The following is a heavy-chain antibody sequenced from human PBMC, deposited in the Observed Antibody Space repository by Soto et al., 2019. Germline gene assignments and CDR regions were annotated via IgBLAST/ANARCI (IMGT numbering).Heavy chain of an antibody. Sequence: SETLSLTCTVSGGSISSGGYYWSWIRQHPGKGLEWIGYIYYSGSTYYNPSLKSRVTISVDTSKNQFSLKLSSVTAADTAVYYCARAKGYCSGGSCPWVFGWFDPWGQGTLVTVSS. V-gene: IGHV4-31*03. J-gene: IGHJ5*02. CDR3: ARAKGYCSGGSCPWVFGWFDP. CDR2: IYYSGST. CDR1: GGSISSGGYY. D-gene: IGHD2-15*01.